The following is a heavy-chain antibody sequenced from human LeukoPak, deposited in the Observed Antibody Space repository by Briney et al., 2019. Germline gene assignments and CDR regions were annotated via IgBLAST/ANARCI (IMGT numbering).Heavy chain of an antibody. CDR2: INAGGGGST. J-gene: IGHJ4*02. D-gene: IGHD3-22*01. CDR3: AKDPDSSGYYQYYFDY. CDR1: GFTFSPYA. V-gene: IGHV3-23*01. Sequence: GGSLRLSCAPSGFTFSPYAMRWVRQAPGKGLEWVTSINAGGGGSTYYADSVKGRFTISRENSKNTLYLQMNSLRADDTAVYYCAKDPDSSGYYQYYFDYWGQGTLVTVSS.